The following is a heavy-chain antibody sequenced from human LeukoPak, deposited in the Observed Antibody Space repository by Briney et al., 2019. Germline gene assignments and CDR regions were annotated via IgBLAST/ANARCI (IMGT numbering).Heavy chain of an antibody. CDR1: GGSINSSPYY. J-gene: IGHJ4*02. D-gene: IGHD5-12*01. Sequence: SETLSLTCTVSGGSINSSPYYWGWIRQPPGKGLEWIGNVYYSGTTYYNPSLKSRVTISVDTSTNQSSLELSSVTAADTAVYYCARRPVATITFDYWGQGTLVTVSS. V-gene: IGHV4-39*01. CDR2: VYYSGTT. CDR3: ARRPVATITFDY.